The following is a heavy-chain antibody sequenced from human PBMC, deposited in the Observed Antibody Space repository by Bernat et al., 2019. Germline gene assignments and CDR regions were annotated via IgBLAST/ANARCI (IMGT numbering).Heavy chain of an antibody. CDR3: ARHAATGGGYYSYYYMEV. J-gene: IGHJ6*03. CDR1: GDSISSNNYY. V-gene: IGHV4-39*01. Sequence: QVQLQESGPGLVKPSQTLSLTCTVSGDSISSNNYYWGWIRQPPGKGLEWIGSIYYSGSTFSDPSLKSRVTISVDTSKNQFSLRLSSVTAADSAVYYCARHAATGGGYYSYYYMEVWGRGTTVAVSS. D-gene: IGHD6-25*01. CDR2: IYYSGST.